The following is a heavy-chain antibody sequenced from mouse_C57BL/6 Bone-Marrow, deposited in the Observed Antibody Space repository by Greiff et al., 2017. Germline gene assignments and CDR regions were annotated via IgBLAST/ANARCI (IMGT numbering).Heavy chain of an antibody. CDR2: IDPSDSYT. J-gene: IGHJ3*01. D-gene: IGHD2-4*01. Sequence: QVQLKQPGAELVMPGASVQLSCKASGYTFTSYWMHWVKQRPGQGLEWIGEIDPSDSYTNYNQKFKGKSTLTVDKSSSTAYMQLSSLTSEDSAVYYCARGDYDEFAYWGQGTLVTVSA. CDR1: GYTFTSYW. CDR3: ARGDYDEFAY. V-gene: IGHV1-69*01.